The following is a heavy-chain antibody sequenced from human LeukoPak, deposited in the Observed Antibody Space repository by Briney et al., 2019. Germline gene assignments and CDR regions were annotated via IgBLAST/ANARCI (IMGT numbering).Heavy chain of an antibody. J-gene: IGHJ4*02. CDR2: IHYTGIT. Sequence: SETLSLTCTVSGGSISTATHYWAWIRQPTGEGLEWIGTIHYTGITYYNPSLKSRVTISVDTSKNQFSLHLGSVTAADTAVYHCARQLSGTYQWTFDYWGQGTLVPVSS. V-gene: IGHV4-39*01. CDR3: ARQLSGTYQWTFDY. D-gene: IGHD1-26*01. CDR1: GGSISTATHY.